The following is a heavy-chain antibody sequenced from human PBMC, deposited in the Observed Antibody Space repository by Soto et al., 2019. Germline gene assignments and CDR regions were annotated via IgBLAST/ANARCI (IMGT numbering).Heavy chain of an antibody. D-gene: IGHD2-15*01. CDR1: GFTFSSYA. CDR3: HDNFVTRYCSGGSCYTADY. J-gene: IGHJ4*02. CDR2: ISVSGGST. Sequence: VQLLESGGGLVQPGGSLRLSCAASGFTFSSYAMSWVRQAPGKGLEWVSAISVSGGSTYYADSVKGRFTISRDNSKNTLYLQMNSLGADDTAVYYCHDNFVTRYCSGGSCYTADYWGQGTLVTVSS. V-gene: IGHV3-23*01.